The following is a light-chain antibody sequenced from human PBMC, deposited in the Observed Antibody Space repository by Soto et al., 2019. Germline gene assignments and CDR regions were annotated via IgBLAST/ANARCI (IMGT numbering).Light chain of an antibody. CDR1: QSVLDSSNNKNY. CDR2: WAS. V-gene: IGKV4-1*01. CDR3: QQYYSTPRT. J-gene: IGKJ1*01. Sequence: DIVMTQSPDSLAVSLGERATIKCKCSQSVLDSSNNKNYLAWYQQKPGQPPKLLIYWASTRESGVPDRFSGSGSGTDFTLTICSLQAEDVAVYYCQQYYSTPRTFGQGTKVDIK.